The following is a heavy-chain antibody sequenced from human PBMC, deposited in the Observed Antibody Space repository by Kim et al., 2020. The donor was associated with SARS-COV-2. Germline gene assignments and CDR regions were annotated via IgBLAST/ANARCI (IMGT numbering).Heavy chain of an antibody. J-gene: IGHJ5*02. V-gene: IGHV3-9*01. CDR1: GFTFDDYA. CDR2: ISWNSGSI. Sequence: GGSLRLSCAASGFTFDDYAMHWVRQAPGKGLEWVSGISWNSGSIGYADSVKGRFTISRDNAKNSLYLQMNSLRAEDTALYYCAKDSSRLLWFGEGWFDPWGQGTLVTVSS. D-gene: IGHD3-10*01. CDR3: AKDSSRLLWFGEGWFDP.